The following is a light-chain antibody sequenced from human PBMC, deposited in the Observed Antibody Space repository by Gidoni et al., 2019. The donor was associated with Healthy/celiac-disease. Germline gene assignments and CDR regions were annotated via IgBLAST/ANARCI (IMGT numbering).Light chain of an antibody. CDR1: QRVSSY. CDR2: DAS. Sequence: ELVLTQSPATLALSPGERATLSCRASQRVSSYLAWYQQKPGQAPRLLISDASTRAAGSPATFSGSGSGTDFTLPISSLEPEDFAVYYCQQRSNWPPYTFGQGTKLEIK. J-gene: IGKJ2*01. V-gene: IGKV3-11*01. CDR3: QQRSNWPPYT.